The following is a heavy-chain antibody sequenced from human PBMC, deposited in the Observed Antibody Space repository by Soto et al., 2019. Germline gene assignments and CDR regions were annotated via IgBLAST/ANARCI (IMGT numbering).Heavy chain of an antibody. CDR2: LSGTGDDI. J-gene: IGHJ6*02. CDR1: GSAFNIYG. V-gene: IGHV3-23*01. CDR3: ASVAYGWTYRPWFYYYDLDV. D-gene: IGHD3-10*01. Sequence: EVQLLESGGGLVQPGGSLRLSCAASGSAFNIYGMNWVRQAPGKGLEWVSGLSGTGDDIYYADSVKGRFTISRDNSQNTVYLQMNSLRAEDTAVYYCASVAYGWTYRPWFYYYDLDVWGQGTTVNVSS.